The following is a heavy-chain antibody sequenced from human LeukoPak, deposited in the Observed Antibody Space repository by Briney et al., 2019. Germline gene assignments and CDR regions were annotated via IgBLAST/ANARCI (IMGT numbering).Heavy chain of an antibody. CDR2: IYHSGST. D-gene: IGHD3-22*01. J-gene: IGHJ4*02. V-gene: IGHV4-4*02. CDR3: AREDGNYYDSSGYSNYFDY. Sequence: SETLSLTCAVSGGSISSSNWWSWVRQPPGKGLEWIGEIYHSGSTNYNPSLKSRVTISVDKSKNQFSLKLSSVTAADTAVYYCAREDGNYYDSSGYSNYFDYWGQGTLVAVSS. CDR1: GGSISSSNW.